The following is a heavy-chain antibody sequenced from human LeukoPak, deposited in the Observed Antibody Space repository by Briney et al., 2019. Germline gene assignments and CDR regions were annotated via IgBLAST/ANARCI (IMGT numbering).Heavy chain of an antibody. D-gene: IGHD6-19*01. CDR1: GGSFSGYY. J-gene: IGHJ4*02. Sequence: SETLSLTCAVYGGSFSGYYWSWIRRSPGKGLEWIGEINYSGSTNYNPTLKSRVTISADRSKNQFSLKLTSVTAADTAVYYCARGLDVAVAGTYYFDSWGQGRLVTVSS. V-gene: IGHV4-34*01. CDR3: ARGLDVAVAGTYYFDS. CDR2: INYSGST.